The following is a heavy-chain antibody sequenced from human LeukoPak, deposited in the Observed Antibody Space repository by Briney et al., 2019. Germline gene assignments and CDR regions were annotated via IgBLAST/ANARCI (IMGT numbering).Heavy chain of an antibody. CDR3: ARGRGVDY. CDR1: GGSFSGYY. Sequence: PSETLSLTCAVYGGSFSGYYWSWIRQPPGKGLEWIGEINHSGSTNYNPSLKSRVTISVDTSKNQFSLKLSSVTAADTAVYYCARGRGVDYWGQGTLVTVSS. D-gene: IGHD3-3*01. V-gene: IGHV4-34*01. CDR2: INHSGST. J-gene: IGHJ4*02.